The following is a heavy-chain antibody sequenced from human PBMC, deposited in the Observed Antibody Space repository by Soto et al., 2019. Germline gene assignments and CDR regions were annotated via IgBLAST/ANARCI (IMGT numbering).Heavy chain of an antibody. V-gene: IGHV4-59*01. J-gene: IGHJ6*02. CDR1: GASISRYY. CDR3: ARDLWGYCRVDCYPLDV. D-gene: IGHD2-21*02. CDR2: LYNTGST. Sequence: QVRLQESGPGLVKPSETLSLTCTVSGASISRYYWSWIRQSPGKGLEWIGYLYNTGSTIYNPSLKSRVTLSADSSKNAXSLTMNSVTAADTAVYYCARDLWGYCRVDCYPLDVWGQGTTVTVSS.